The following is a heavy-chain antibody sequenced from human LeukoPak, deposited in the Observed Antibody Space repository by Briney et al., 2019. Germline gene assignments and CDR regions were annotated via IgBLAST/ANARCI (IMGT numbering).Heavy chain of an antibody. J-gene: IGHJ1*01. CDR1: GGSISSGGYY. CDR2: IYYSGST. CDR3: ARAATGTTSYFQH. D-gene: IGHD1-1*01. V-gene: IGHV4-31*03. Sequence: SQTLSLTCTVSGGSISSGGYYWSWIRQHPGKGLEWIGYIYYSGSTYYNPSLKSRVTISVDTSKNQFSLKLSSVTAADTAVYYCARAATGTTSYFQHWGQGTLVTVSS.